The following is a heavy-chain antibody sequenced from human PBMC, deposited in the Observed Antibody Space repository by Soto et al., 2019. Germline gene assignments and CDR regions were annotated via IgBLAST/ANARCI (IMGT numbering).Heavy chain of an antibody. V-gene: IGHV3-30-3*01. CDR2: ISYDGSNK. CDR1: GFTFSSYA. Sequence: QVQLVESGGGVVQPGRSLRLSCAASGFTFSSYAMHWVRQAPGKGLEWVAVISYDGSNKYYADSVKGRFTISRDNSKNTLYLQMNSLRAEETAVYYCARAYEGDYFAYWGQGTLVTVSS. J-gene: IGHJ4*02. D-gene: IGHD3-16*01. CDR3: ARAYEGDYFAY.